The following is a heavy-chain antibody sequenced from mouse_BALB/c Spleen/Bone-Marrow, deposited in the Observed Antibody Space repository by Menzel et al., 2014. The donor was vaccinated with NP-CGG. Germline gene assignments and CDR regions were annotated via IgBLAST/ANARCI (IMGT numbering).Heavy chain of an antibody. J-gene: IGHJ4*01. CDR1: GFTFTDYY. V-gene: IGHV7-3*02. CDR2: IRNKAYGYTT. Sequence: EVQLQQSGGGLVQPGGSLILSCTTSGFTFTDYYMSWVRQPPGKALEWLAFIRNKAYGYTTEYSASVRGRFTISRDNSQSILYLQMNTLRAEDSATYYCARFPMDYWGQGTSVTVSS. CDR3: ARFPMDY.